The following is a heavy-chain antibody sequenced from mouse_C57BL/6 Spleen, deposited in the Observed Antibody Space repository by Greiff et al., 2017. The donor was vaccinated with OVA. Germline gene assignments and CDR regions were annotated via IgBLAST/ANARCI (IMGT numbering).Heavy chain of an antibody. D-gene: IGHD4-1*01. J-gene: IGHJ3*01. CDR1: GYSFTDYN. Sequence: VQLQQSGPELVKPGASVKLSCKASGYSFTDYNMNWVKQSNGKSLEWIGVIYPGYGTTRYNQKFKGKATLTVDQSSITAYMQLNSLTSEDSAVYDGARTDWDWFADWGKGTRVTVSA. V-gene: IGHV1-39*01. CDR2: IYPGYGTT. CDR3: ARTDWDWFAD.